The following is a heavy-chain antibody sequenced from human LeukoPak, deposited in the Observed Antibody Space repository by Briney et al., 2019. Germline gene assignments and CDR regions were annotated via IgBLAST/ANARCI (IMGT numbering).Heavy chain of an antibody. V-gene: IGHV1-69*13. D-gene: IGHD3-10*01. CDR2: IIPIFGTA. CDR1: GGTFSSYA. J-gene: IGHJ6*02. Sequence: SVKVSCKASGGTFSSYAISWVRQAPGQGLEWMGGIIPIFGTANYAQKFQGRVTITADESTSTAYMELSSLRSEDTAVYYCARRDYYGSGSPGGMDVWGQGTTVTVSS. CDR3: ARRDYYGSGSPGGMDV.